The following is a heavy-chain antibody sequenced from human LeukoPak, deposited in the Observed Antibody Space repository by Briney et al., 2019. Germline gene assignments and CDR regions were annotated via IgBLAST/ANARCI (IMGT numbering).Heavy chain of an antibody. J-gene: IGHJ3*02. Sequence: PSETLSLTCTVSGGSISSYYWSWIRQPAGKGLEWIGRIYTSGSTNYNPSLKSRVTMSVDTSKNQFSLKLSSVTAADTAVYYCARDRVWFGEINDAFDIWGQGTMVTVSS. V-gene: IGHV4-4*07. D-gene: IGHD3-10*01. CDR2: IYTSGST. CDR1: GGSISSYY. CDR3: ARDRVWFGEINDAFDI.